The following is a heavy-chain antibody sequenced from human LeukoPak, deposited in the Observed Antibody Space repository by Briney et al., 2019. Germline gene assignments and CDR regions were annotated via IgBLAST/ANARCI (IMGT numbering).Heavy chain of an antibody. CDR1: GFTFSHYW. V-gene: IGHV3-7*01. Sequence: GGSLRLSCAASGFTFSHYWMSWVRQAPGKGLEWVANIKQDGSEKYYVDSVKGRFTISRDNAKNSLYVQMNSLRAEDTAVCYCAGANYYGMDVWGQGTTVTVSS. CDR3: AGANYYGMDV. CDR2: IKQDGSEK. J-gene: IGHJ6*02.